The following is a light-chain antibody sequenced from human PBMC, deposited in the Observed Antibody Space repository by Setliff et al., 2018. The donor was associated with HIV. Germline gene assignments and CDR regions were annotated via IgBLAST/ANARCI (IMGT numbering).Light chain of an antibody. CDR1: SNDIGGFDY. J-gene: IGLJ1*01. V-gene: IGLV2-14*03. CDR2: DVI. Sequence: QSALTQPASVSGSPGQSIATSCTGTSNDIGGFDYVSWYQQHPGKAPKLVIYDVIKRPAGVSDRFSASKSGNTASLTISGLQAVDEADYYCSSFTITTTPSGSVFGTGTKVTVL. CDR3: SSFTITTTPSGSV.